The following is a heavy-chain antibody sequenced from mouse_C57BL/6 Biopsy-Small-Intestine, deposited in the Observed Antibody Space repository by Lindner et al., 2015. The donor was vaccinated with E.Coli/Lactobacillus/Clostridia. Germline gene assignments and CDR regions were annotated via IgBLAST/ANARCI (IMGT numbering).Heavy chain of an antibody. D-gene: IGHD1-1*01. V-gene: IGHV1-5*01. CDR2: IYPGNSNP. CDR3: TYGTSNPFAY. Sequence: VQLQESGTVVARPGASVRMSCKTSGYTFTSYWAHWVKQRPGQGLEWMGAIYPGNSNPTYNQKFRDKANLTAVTSANTASMELSSLTIEDSAVYYCTYGTSNPFAYWGQGTLVTVSA. J-gene: IGHJ3*01. CDR1: GYTFTSYW.